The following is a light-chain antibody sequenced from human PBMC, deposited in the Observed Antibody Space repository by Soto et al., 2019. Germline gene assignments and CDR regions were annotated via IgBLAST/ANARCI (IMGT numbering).Light chain of an antibody. CDR2: RAS. CDR3: QQYNRYSGT. CDR1: ESISSW. J-gene: IGKJ1*01. Sequence: DIHMTQSPSTLSASVGDRVTITCRASESISSWLAWYQQKPGKAPKLLIHRASSLGSGVPSRFSGSGSGTEFTLTITSLHPDDFATYYCQQYNRYSGTFGQGTKVKIK. V-gene: IGKV1-5*03.